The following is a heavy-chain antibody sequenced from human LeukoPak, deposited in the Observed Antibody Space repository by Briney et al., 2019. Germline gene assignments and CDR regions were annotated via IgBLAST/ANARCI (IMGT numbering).Heavy chain of an antibody. CDR2: IKQDGSEK. CDR3: ARRNWNDGGDYFDY. CDR1: GFTFSSYW. D-gene: IGHD1-1*01. Sequence: GGSLRLSCAASGFTFSSYWMSWVRQAPGKGLEWVANIKQDGSEKYYVDSVKGRFTIPRDNAKNSLYLQMNSLRAEDTAVYYCARRNWNDGGDYFDYWGQGTLVTVSS. V-gene: IGHV3-7*01. J-gene: IGHJ4*02.